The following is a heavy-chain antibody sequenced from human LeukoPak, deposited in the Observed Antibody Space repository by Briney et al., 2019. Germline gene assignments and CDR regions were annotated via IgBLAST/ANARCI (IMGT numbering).Heavy chain of an antibody. CDR2: ISAYNGNT. Sequence: ASVKVSCKASGYTFTSYGISWVRQAPGQGLEWMGWISAYNGNTNYAQKLQGRVTMTTDTSTSTAHMELRSLRSDDTAVYYCARLRTRYCSSTSCALEFDPWGQGTLVTVSS. D-gene: IGHD2-2*01. CDR1: GYTFTSYG. J-gene: IGHJ5*02. V-gene: IGHV1-18*01. CDR3: ARLRTRYCSSTSCALEFDP.